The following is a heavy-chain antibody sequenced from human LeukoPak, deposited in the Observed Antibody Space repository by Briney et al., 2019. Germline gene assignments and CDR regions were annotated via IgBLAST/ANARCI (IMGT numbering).Heavy chain of an antibody. CDR2: IYSGGST. Sequence: GGSLRLSCAASGFIISRNYMNWVRQAPGKGLEWVSVIYSGGSTFYADSVKGRLTISRDNSKNTLWLQMNSLRAEDTAVYYCARESGGRYSYGLYYFDYWGQGTLVTVSS. J-gene: IGHJ4*02. D-gene: IGHD5-18*01. CDR1: GFIISRNY. V-gene: IGHV3-66*02. CDR3: ARESGGRYSYGLYYFDY.